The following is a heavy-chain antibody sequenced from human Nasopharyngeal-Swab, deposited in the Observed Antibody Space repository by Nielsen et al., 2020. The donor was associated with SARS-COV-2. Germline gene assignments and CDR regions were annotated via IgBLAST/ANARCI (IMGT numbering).Heavy chain of an antibody. D-gene: IGHD5-18*01. J-gene: IGHJ6*02. Sequence: ASVKVSCKASGYTFTSYDINWVRQATGQGLEWMGWTNPNSGNTGYAQKFQGRVTMTRNTSISTAYMELSSLRSEDTAVYYCVHSSSYYYGMDVWGQGTTVTVSS. CDR1: GYTFTSYD. CDR3: VHSSSYYYGMDV. V-gene: IGHV1-8*01. CDR2: TNPNSGNT.